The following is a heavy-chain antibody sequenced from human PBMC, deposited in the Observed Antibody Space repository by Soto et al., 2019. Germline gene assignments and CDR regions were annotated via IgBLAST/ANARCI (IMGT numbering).Heavy chain of an antibody. CDR1: GNSISSGYY. Sequence: SETLSLTCAVSGNSISSGYYWGWIRQPPGKGLEWIGSIYHSGSTYYNSSLKSRVTISVDTSKNHFSLKLSSVTAADTAVYYCARGNGYREGIYDYWGQGTLVTVSS. CDR2: IYHSGST. J-gene: IGHJ4*02. V-gene: IGHV4-38-2*01. D-gene: IGHD5-18*01. CDR3: ARGNGYREGIYDY.